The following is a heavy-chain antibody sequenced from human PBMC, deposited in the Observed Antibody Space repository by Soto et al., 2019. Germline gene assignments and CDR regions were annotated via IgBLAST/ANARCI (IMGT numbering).Heavy chain of an antibody. CDR1: GYSFTTYW. Sequence: EVQLVQSGAEVKKPGESLKISCEGSGYSFTTYWIGWVRQMPGKGLEWMGIIYPGDSDTRYSPSFQGQVTISADKSISTAYLQLNSLKASDTAISYCARHDDGNYYFDLWGRGTLVTVSS. CDR2: IYPGDSDT. D-gene: IGHD1-7*01. V-gene: IGHV5-51*01. J-gene: IGHJ2*01. CDR3: ARHDDGNYYFDL.